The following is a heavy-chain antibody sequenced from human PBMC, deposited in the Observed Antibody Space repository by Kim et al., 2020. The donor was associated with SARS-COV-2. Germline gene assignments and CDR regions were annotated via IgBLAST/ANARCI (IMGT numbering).Heavy chain of an antibody. J-gene: IGHJ3*02. D-gene: IGHD3-9*01. CDR1: GGSISSYY. CDR2: IYYSGST. V-gene: IGHV4-59*13. CDR3: ASFTGRVVRHDAFDI. Sequence: SETLSLTCTVSGGSISSYYWSWIRQPPGKGLEWIGYIYYSGSTNYNPSLKSRVTISVDTSKNQFSLKLSSVTAADTAVYYCASFTGRVVRHDAFDIWGQGTMVTVSS.